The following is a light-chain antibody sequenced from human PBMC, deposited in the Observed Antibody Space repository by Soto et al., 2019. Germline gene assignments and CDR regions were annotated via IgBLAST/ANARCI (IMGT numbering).Light chain of an antibody. V-gene: IGKV1-5*01. CDR1: QSIGSW. J-gene: IGKJ4*01. CDR3: QQYNSYPPN. CDR2: DAS. Sequence: STLSASVGDRVTITCRASQSIGSWLAWYQQKPAKAPKLLIYDASILENGVPSRFSGSGSGTEFALTISSLQADDFAIYYCQQYNSYPPNFGGGTKVDSK.